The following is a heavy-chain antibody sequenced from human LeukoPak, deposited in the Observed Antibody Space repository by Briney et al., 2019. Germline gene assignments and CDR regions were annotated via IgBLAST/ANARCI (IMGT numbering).Heavy chain of an antibody. CDR1: GFTFSSYS. V-gene: IGHV3-48*01. CDR2: ISSSSSTI. Sequence: PGGSVRLSCAASGFTFSSYSRNWVRQAPGKGLEWVSYISSSSSTIYYADSVKGRFTISRDNAKNSLYLQMNSLRAEDTAVYYCARDSRIWYFDLWGRGTLVTVSS. J-gene: IGHJ2*01. CDR3: ARDSRIWYFDL.